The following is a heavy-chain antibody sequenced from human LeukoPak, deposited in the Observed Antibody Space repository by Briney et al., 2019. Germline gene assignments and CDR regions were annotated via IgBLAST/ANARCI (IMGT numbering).Heavy chain of an antibody. J-gene: IGHJ4*02. Sequence: PGGSLRLSCAASGFTFSSYSMNWVRQAPGKGLEWVSYISSSSSTIYYADSVKGRFTISRDNAKNSLYLQMNSLRAEDTAVYYCARDISYSGSYPAHLDYWGQGTLVTVSS. CDR1: GFTFSSYS. CDR3: ARDISYSGSYPAHLDY. V-gene: IGHV3-48*04. D-gene: IGHD1-26*01. CDR2: ISSSSSTI.